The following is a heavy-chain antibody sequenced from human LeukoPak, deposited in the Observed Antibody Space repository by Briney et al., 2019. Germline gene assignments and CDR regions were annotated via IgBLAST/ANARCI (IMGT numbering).Heavy chain of an antibody. D-gene: IGHD2-15*01. CDR2: ISSSGKSI. Sequence: GGSLRLSCAASGFTFSSYTMNWVRQAPGKGLEWVSYISSSGKSIYYADSVKGRFIISRDNAKNSLYLQVNDPRAEDAAVYYCARGSRLYCSGGSCYSGTHHFDYWGQGTLVTVSS. CDR1: GFTFSSYT. J-gene: IGHJ4*02. CDR3: ARGSRLYCSGGSCYSGTHHFDY. V-gene: IGHV3-48*01.